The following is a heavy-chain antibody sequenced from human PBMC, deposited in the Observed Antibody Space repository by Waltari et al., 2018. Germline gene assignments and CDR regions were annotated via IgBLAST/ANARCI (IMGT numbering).Heavy chain of an antibody. D-gene: IGHD1-26*01. Sequence: DVQLVESGGGLVQPGGSLRLSGVDSGFIFSNYWMHWVRQVPGKGLRWVARINEDGTTTTYADSVRGRFAIYRDNARSTLYLQMNSLRVEDTAIYYCIRDLAGAWGRWGQGTLVTVSS. CDR2: INEDGTTT. CDR1: GFIFSNYW. CDR3: IRDLAGAWGR. V-gene: IGHV3-74*03. J-gene: IGHJ1*01.